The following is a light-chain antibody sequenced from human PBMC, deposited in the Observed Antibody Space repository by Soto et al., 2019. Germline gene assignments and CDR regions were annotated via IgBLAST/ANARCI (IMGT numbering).Light chain of an antibody. J-gene: IGKJ1*01. V-gene: IGKV1-5*01. CDR2: DAS. Sequence: DIQMTQSPSTLSASVGDRVTITCRASQSVGRLLAWYQQRPGEAPKVLIWDASTLRRGVPSRFRGSGSGTEFTLTISSLEPEDFATYYCQQYRGYSTWTFGQGTRVELK. CDR1: QSVGRL. CDR3: QQYRGYSTWT.